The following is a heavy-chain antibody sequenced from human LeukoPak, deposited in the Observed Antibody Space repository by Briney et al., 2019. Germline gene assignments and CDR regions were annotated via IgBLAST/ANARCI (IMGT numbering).Heavy chain of an antibody. D-gene: IGHD2-2*01. V-gene: IGHV5-51*01. J-gene: IGHJ6*03. CDR2: IYPGDSDT. CDR1: GYSFTSYW. CDR3: ARHRSVPAAKSYYYMDV. Sequence: GESLKISCKGSGYSFTSYWIGWVRQMPGKGLEWVGIIYPGDSDTRYSPSFQGQVTISADKSISTAYLQWSSLKASDTAMYYCARHRSVPAAKSYYYMDVWGKGTTVTVSS.